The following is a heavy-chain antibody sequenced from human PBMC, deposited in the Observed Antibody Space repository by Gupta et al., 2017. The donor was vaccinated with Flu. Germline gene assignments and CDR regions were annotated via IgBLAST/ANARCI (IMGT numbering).Heavy chain of an antibody. V-gene: IGHV3-30-3*01. J-gene: IGHJ4*02. CDR3: ARGQGLVDD. CDR1: GFTFSPYT. CDR2: ISSDGSNK. Sequence: LSCAASGFTFSPYTMHWVRQAPGKGRDWVAVISSDGSNKYYAEAVKGRFTMSRDNSKNTLYLQRNSMRAEDTAVYYCARGQGLVDDGGQGTLVTVSS.